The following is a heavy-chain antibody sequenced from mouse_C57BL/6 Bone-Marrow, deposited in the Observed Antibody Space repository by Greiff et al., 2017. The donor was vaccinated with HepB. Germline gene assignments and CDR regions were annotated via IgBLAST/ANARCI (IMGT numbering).Heavy chain of an antibody. CDR1: GFTFSSYA. Sequence: EVHLVESGGGLVKPGGSLKLSCAASGFTFSSYAMSWVRQTPEKRLEWVATISDGGSYTYYPDNVKGRFTISRDNAKNNLYLQMSHLKSEDTAMYYCARVITTVVVHFDYWGQGTTLTVSS. J-gene: IGHJ2*01. D-gene: IGHD1-1*01. CDR2: ISDGGSYT. V-gene: IGHV5-4*01. CDR3: ARVITTVVVHFDY.